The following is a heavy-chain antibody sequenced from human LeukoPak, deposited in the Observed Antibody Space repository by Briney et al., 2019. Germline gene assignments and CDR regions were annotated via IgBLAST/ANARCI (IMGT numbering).Heavy chain of an antibody. CDR1: GFTFSSYA. CDR2: ISGSGGGT. CDR3: AKVDDFWSGYYPFDY. J-gene: IGHJ4*02. Sequence: GGSLRLSCAASGFTFSSYAMSWVRQAPGKGLEWVSAISGSGGGTYYADSVKGRFTISRDNSKNTLYLQMNSLRAEDTAVYYCAKVDDFWSGYYPFDYWGQGTLVTVSS. V-gene: IGHV3-23*01. D-gene: IGHD3-3*01.